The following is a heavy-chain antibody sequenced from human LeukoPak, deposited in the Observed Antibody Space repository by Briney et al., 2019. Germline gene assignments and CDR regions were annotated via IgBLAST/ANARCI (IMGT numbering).Heavy chain of an antibody. CDR1: GFTFSSYW. D-gene: IGHD3-10*01. V-gene: IGHV3-74*01. CDR2: INTDGSNT. J-gene: IGHJ6*03. Sequence: GGSLRLSCAASGFTFSSYWMHWVRQAPGKGLEWVSRINTDGSNTSYADSVKGRFTISRDNAKNTLYLQMNSLRAEDTAVYYCARATYYYGSGSYYYYYYYMDVWGKGTTVTVSS. CDR3: ARATYYYGSGSYYYYYYYMDV.